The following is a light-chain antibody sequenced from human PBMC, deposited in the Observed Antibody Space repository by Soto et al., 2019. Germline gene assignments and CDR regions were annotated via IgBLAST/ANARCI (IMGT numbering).Light chain of an antibody. Sequence: ELVWTQSPCTLSLSPGERATLSCRASHTVRNNYLAWYQQKPVQAPRLLIYDASSRATDIPARFSGSGSGTDFTLTISSLEPEDLAVYFCQQRSNWPRTFGQGTKVDIK. V-gene: IGKV3D-20*02. CDR2: DAS. CDR3: QQRSNWPRT. J-gene: IGKJ1*01. CDR1: HTVRNNY.